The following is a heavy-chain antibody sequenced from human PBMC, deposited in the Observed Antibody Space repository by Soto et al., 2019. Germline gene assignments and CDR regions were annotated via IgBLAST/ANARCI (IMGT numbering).Heavy chain of an antibody. CDR1: GFTFSSYS. Sequence: GGSLRLSCAASGFTFSSYSMNWVRQAPGRGLEWVSYISSSSSTIYYADSVKGRFTISRDNAKNSLYLQMNSLRAEDTAVYYCARDLRTLLWFGELLEPRGHDYWGQGTLVTVSS. CDR3: ARDLRTLLWFGELLEPRGHDY. V-gene: IGHV3-48*01. J-gene: IGHJ4*02. CDR2: ISSSSSTI. D-gene: IGHD3-10*01.